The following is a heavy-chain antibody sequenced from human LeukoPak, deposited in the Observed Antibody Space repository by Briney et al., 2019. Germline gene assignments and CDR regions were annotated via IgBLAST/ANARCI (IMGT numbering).Heavy chain of an antibody. D-gene: IGHD2-2*01. CDR1: GFTFDDYA. CDR2: ISWNSGSI. J-gene: IGHJ4*02. CDR3: ASRYCSSTSCYYN. V-gene: IGHV3-9*01. Sequence: PGGSLRLSCAASGFTFDDYAMHWVRQAPGKGLEWVSGISWNSGSIGYADSVKGRFTISRDNAKNSLYLQMNSLRAEDTALYYCASRYCSSTSCYYNWGQGTLVTVSS.